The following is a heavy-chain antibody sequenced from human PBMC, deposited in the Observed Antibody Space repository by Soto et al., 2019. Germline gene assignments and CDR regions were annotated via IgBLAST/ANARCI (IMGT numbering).Heavy chain of an antibody. CDR1: GFTFSSYA. J-gene: IGHJ4*02. CDR3: AKDRIPRGYCSSTSYYGRGIDY. V-gene: IGHV3-23*01. Sequence: EVQLLESGGGLVQPGGSLRLSCAASGFTFSSYAMSWVRQAPGKGLEWVSAISGSGGSTYYADSVKGRFTISRDNSKNTLYLQMNSLRAEDTAVYYCAKDRIPRGYCSSTSYYGRGIDYWGQGTLVTVSS. CDR2: ISGSGGST. D-gene: IGHD2-2*01.